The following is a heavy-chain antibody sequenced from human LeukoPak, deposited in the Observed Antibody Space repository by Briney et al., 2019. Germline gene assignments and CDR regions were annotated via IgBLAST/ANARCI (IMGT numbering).Heavy chain of an antibody. Sequence: PGGSLRLSCAASGFTVSSNYMSWVRQAPGKGLEWVSVIYSGGSTYYADSVKGRFTISRHNSKNTLYLQMNSLRAEDTAVYYCARALDTAMVTSLDYWGQGTLVTVSS. D-gene: IGHD5-18*01. CDR1: GFTVSSNY. CDR3: ARALDTAMVTSLDY. V-gene: IGHV3-53*04. CDR2: IYSGGST. J-gene: IGHJ4*02.